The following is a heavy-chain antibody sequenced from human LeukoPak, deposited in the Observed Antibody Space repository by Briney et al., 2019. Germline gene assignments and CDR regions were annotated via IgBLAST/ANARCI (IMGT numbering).Heavy chain of an antibody. CDR1: GGSINNGSYY. Sequence: RWETLSPPWTVSGGSINNGSYYVGWIRQPPGKGVAGIWSIYYSGSTYYNPSIKGRVTIFVDTSKIQFSLRLSSVTGADTAVYYCARHESYYNYYMDVWGKGTTVTVSS. J-gene: IGHJ6*03. V-gene: IGHV4-39*01. CDR2: IYYSGST. CDR3: ARHESYYNYYMDV.